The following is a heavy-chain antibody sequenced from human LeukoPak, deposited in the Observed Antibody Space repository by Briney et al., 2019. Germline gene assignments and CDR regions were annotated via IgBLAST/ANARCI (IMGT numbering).Heavy chain of an antibody. V-gene: IGHV3-74*01. CDR1: GFTFSSYW. J-gene: IGHJ4*02. Sequence: QPGGSLRLSCAASGFTFSSYWIQWVRQTPGKGLVWVSRINSDGSSTSYADSVKGRFTISRDHGKNTLFLQMNSLRAEDTAVYYCTRGLSGLYYFEYWGQGTLVTVSS. CDR3: TRGLSGLYYFEY. D-gene: IGHD5-12*01. CDR2: INSDGSST.